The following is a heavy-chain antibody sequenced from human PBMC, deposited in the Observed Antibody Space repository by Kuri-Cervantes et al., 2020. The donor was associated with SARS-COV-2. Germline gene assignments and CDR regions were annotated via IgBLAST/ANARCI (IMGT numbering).Heavy chain of an antibody. D-gene: IGHD2-15*01. CDR2: INPDGSYT. CDR3: AKDEEDIPSSEGY. V-gene: IGHV3-74*03. CDR1: GFTFSGHW. Sequence: GGSLRLSCAASGFTFSGHWIHWVRQAPGKGLVWVSRINPDGSYTTNADSVKGRFTLSRDNAKNSLFLQMNSLRAEDTAVYYCAKDEEDIPSSEGYWGQGNLVTVSS. J-gene: IGHJ4*02.